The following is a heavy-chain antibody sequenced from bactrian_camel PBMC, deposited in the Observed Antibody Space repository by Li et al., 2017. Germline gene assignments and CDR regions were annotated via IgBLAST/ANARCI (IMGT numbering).Heavy chain of an antibody. CDR1: EYTYSSSC. J-gene: IGHJ4*01. V-gene: IGHV3-3*01. Sequence: HVQLVESGGGSVQAGGSLRLSCAASEYTYSSSCMGWFRQAPGQQREEVAVAWAGVGKVYYADSVKGRFTISIDNAENTVYLQMNNLKPEDTAMYYCAATSGRADRDCQLLQYQYAYWGQGTQVTVS. CDR2: AWAGVGKV. CDR3: AATSGRADRDCQLLQYQYAY.